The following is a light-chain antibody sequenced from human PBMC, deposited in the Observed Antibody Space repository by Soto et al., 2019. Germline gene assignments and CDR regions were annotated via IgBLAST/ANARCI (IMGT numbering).Light chain of an antibody. V-gene: IGKV1-39*01. Sequence: DTKMTQSPASLSASIGDRVTIHCRASQSISIYLNWYQQKPGKAPKLLIYGAANLQSGVPPRFSGGGSGADFTLTISSLQPEDFATYFCQQCHTSPETFGQGTKVDIK. J-gene: IGKJ1*01. CDR3: QQCHTSPET. CDR1: QSISIY. CDR2: GAA.